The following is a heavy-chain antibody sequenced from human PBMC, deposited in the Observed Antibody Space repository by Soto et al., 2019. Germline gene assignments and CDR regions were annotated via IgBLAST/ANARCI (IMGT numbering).Heavy chain of an antibody. CDR3: AKAESSYASGWYAY. V-gene: IGHV3-23*01. J-gene: IGHJ4*02. D-gene: IGHD6-19*01. Sequence: EVQLLESGGGLVQPGGSLRLSCVASGFTFSNYAMSWVRQAPGKGLEWVSAMSSAGRTYYADSVKGRFTISRDTSKNTQYLQMNSLRAEDTAVHYCAKAESSYASGWYAYWGQGTLVTVSS. CDR2: MSSAGRT. CDR1: GFTFSNYA.